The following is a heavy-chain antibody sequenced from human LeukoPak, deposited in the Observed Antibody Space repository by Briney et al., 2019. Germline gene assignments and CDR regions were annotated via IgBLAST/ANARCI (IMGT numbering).Heavy chain of an antibody. CDR1: GYTFTGYY. CDR3: ARAGYYGSGEEGYYYYYMDV. D-gene: IGHD3-10*01. J-gene: IGHJ6*03. CDR2: INPNSGGT. Sequence: ASVKVSCKASGYTFTGYYMHWVRQAPGQGLERMGWINPNSGGTNYAQKFQGRVTMTRDTSISTAYMELSRLRSDDTAVYYCARAGYYGSGEEGYYYYYMDVWGKGTTVTVSS. V-gene: IGHV1-2*02.